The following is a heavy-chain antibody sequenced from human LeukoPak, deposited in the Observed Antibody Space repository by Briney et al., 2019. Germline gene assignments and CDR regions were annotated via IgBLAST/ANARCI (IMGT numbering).Heavy chain of an antibody. CDR2: ISSSSSYI. V-gene: IGHV3-21*01. J-gene: IGHJ4*02. D-gene: IGHD3-22*01. CDR3: ARDPYYYDSSANY. Sequence: GGSLRLSCAASGFTFSSYAMHWVRQAPGKGLEWVSSISSSSSYIYYADSVKGRFTISRDNAKNSLYLQMNSLRAEDTAVYYCARDPYYYDSSANYWGQGTLVTVSS. CDR1: GFTFSSYA.